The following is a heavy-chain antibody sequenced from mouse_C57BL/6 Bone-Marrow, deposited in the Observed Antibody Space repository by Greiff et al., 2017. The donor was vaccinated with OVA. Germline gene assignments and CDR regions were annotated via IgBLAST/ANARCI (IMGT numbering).Heavy chain of an antibody. J-gene: IGHJ4*01. CDR3: ARFYGFYAMDY. D-gene: IGHD2-2*01. CDR1: GYTFTDYY. Sequence: VQLQQSGAELVRPGASVKLSCKASGYTFTDYYINWVKQRPGQGLEWIARIYPGSGNTYYNEKFKGKATLTAEKSSSTAYMQLSILTSESAAVYFCARFYGFYAMDYWGQGTSVTVSS. V-gene: IGHV1-76*01. CDR2: IYPGSGNT.